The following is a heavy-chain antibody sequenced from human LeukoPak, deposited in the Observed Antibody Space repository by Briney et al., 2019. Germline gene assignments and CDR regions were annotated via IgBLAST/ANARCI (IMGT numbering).Heavy chain of an antibody. V-gene: IGHV3-33*01. D-gene: IGHD1-1*01. Sequence: GGSLRLSCAASGFTFSSYGIHWVRQAPGRGLEWVAVIWYDGSNQYYADSVKGRSTISRDNSKNTRYLQLNSLRAEDTAVYYCARDKGGGEYNLDYWGQGTLVSVSS. J-gene: IGHJ4*02. CDR1: GFTFSSYG. CDR3: ARDKGGGEYNLDY. CDR2: IWYDGSNQ.